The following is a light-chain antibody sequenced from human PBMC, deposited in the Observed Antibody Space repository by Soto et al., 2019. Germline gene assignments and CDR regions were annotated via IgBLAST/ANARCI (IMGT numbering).Light chain of an antibody. CDR2: DAS. J-gene: IGKJ4*01. CDR1: QSLSSP. CDR3: QQYGSSPLT. Sequence: EIVMTQSPATLSVSPGERATLSCRASQSLSSPLAWYQQKPGQAPRLLIYDASNRATGIPARFSGSGSGTDFTLTISRLEPEDFAVYYCQQYGSSPLTFGGGTKVDIK. V-gene: IGKV3-20*01.